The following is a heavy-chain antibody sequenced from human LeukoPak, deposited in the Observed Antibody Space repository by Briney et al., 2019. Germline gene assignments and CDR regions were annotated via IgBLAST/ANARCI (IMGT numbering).Heavy chain of an antibody. Sequence: GGSLRLSCAASGFTFDDYAMHWVRQAPGKGLEWVSGISWNSGSIGYADSVKGRFTISRDNAKNSLYLQMNSLRAEDMALYYCAKGGRGWELSTKGAFDIWGQGTMVTVSS. CDR1: GFTFDDYA. J-gene: IGHJ3*02. V-gene: IGHV3-9*03. CDR2: ISWNSGSI. CDR3: AKGGRGWELSTKGAFDI. D-gene: IGHD1-26*01.